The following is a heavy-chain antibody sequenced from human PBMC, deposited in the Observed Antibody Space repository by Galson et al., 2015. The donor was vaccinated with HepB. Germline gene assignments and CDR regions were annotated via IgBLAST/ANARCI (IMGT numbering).Heavy chain of an antibody. CDR2: ISYDGSNK. CDR1: GFTFSSYA. V-gene: IGHV3-30*04. D-gene: IGHD3-3*01. J-gene: IGHJ4*02. Sequence: SLRLSCAASGFTFSSYAMHWVRQAPGKGLEWEAVISYDGSNKYYADSVKGRFTISRDNSKNTLYLQMNSLRAEDTAVYYCARRAWRGVGGTAENYSDSWGQRTLVTV. CDR3: ARRAWRGVGGTAENYSDS.